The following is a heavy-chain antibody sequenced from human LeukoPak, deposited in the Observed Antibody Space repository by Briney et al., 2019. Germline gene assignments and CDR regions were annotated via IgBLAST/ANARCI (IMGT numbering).Heavy chain of an antibody. CDR2: ISSSGSTI. J-gene: IGHJ4*02. CDR3: ATGLIRIGWLREQYFDY. Sequence: MPGGSLRLSCAASGFTFSDYYMSWIRQAPGKGLEWVSYISSSGSTIYYADSVKGRFTISRDNAKNSLYLQMNSLRAEDTAVYYCATGLIRIGWLREQYFDYWGQGTLVTVSS. V-gene: IGHV3-11*01. CDR1: GFTFSDYY. D-gene: IGHD5-12*01.